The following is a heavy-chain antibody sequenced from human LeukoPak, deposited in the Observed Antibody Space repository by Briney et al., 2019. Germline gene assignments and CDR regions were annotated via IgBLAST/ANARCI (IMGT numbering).Heavy chain of an antibody. CDR1: GFTFTTFS. V-gene: IGHV3-48*04. CDR2: ISSSGSTI. J-gene: IGHJ6*04. D-gene: IGHD3-10*02. Sequence: GGSLRLSCAASGFTFTTFSMNWVRQAPGKGLEWVSYISSSGSTIYYADSVKGRFTISRDNAKNSLYLQMNSLRAEDTAVYYCAELGITMIGGVWGKGTTVTISS. CDR3: AELGITMIGGV.